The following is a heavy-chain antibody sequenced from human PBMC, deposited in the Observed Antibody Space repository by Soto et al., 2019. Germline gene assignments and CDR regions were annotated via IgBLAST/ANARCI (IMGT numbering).Heavy chain of an antibody. CDR1: GGSISSGGYY. CDR3: ARGLRSAKDPFDY. V-gene: IGHV4-31*03. Sequence: QVQLQESGPGLVKPSQTLSLTCTVSGGSISSGGYYCSWIRQHPGKGLEWIGYIYYSGSTYYNPSLKSRVTISVDTSKNQFSLKLSSVTAADTAVYYCARGLRSAKDPFDYWGQGTLVTFSS. J-gene: IGHJ4*02. CDR2: IYYSGST.